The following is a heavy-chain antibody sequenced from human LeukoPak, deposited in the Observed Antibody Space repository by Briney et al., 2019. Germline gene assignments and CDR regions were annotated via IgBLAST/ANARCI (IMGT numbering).Heavy chain of an antibody. CDR2: IYHSGST. CDR3: ARAHPWFGEFLYPAHFDY. V-gene: IGHV4-39*07. D-gene: IGHD3-10*01. J-gene: IGHJ4*02. CDR1: GGSISSSSYY. Sequence: SETLSLTCTVSGGSISSSSYYWGWIRQPPGKGLEWIGEIYHSGSTNYNPSLKSRVTISVDTSKNQFSLKLSSVTAADTAVYYCARAHPWFGEFLYPAHFDYWGQGTLVTVSS.